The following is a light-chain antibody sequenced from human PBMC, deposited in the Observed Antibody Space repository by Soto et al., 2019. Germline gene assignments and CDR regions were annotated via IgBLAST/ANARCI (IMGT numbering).Light chain of an antibody. CDR3: GSYAGSYTVV. J-gene: IGLJ1*01. CDR1: SSDVGGYNY. V-gene: IGLV2-11*01. CDR2: DVS. Sequence: QSALTQPRSVSGSPGQSVTISCTGTSSDVGGYNYVSWYQQHPGKAPKLMISDVSERPSGVPDRFSGSKSGNTASLTISGLQAEHEAEYFCGSYAGSYTVVFAPGTKVTVL.